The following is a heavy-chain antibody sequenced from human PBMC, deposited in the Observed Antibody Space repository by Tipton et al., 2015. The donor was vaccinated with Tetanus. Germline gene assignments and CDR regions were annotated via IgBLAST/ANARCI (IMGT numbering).Heavy chain of an antibody. CDR3: ARRGGDFLTGYYDS. J-gene: IGHJ4*02. CDR1: GVSISSGDYC. Sequence: TLSLTCTVSGVSISSGDYCWSWIRQPPGKGLEWIGYIYYSGNSYYNPSLKSRVTISVDTSKNQFSLELNSVTAADTAVYYCARRGGDFLTGYYDSWGQGTLVTVSS. CDR2: IYYSGNS. V-gene: IGHV4-30-4*08. D-gene: IGHD3-9*01.